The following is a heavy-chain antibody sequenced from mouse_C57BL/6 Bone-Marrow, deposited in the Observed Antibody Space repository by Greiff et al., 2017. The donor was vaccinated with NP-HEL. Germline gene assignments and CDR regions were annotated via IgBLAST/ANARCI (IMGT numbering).Heavy chain of an antibody. Sequence: DVMLVESGGGLVKPGGSLKLSCAASGFTFSSYAMSWVRQTPEKRLEWVATISDGGSYTYYPDNVKGRFTISRDNAKNNLYLQMSHLKSEDTAMYYCARGDWDEGYFDVWGTGTTVTVSS. CDR3: ARGDWDEGYFDV. CDR2: ISDGGSYT. V-gene: IGHV5-4*03. J-gene: IGHJ1*03. CDR1: GFTFSSYA. D-gene: IGHD4-1*01.